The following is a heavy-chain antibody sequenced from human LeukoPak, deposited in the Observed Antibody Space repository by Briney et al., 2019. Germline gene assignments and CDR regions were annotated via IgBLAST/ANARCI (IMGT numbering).Heavy chain of an antibody. CDR3: ARDGRPEYDAFDI. CDR1: GFTFSSYG. Sequence: PGGSLRLSCAASGFTFSSYGMHWVRQAPGKGLEWVAFIRYDGSNKYYADSVKGRFTISRDNSKNTLYLQMNSLRAEDTAVYYCARDGRPEYDAFDIWGQGTMVTVSS. CDR2: IRYDGSNK. J-gene: IGHJ3*02. D-gene: IGHD1-14*01. V-gene: IGHV3-30*02.